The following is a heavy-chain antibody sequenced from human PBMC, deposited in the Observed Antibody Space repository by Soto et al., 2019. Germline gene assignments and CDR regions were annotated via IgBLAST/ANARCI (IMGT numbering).Heavy chain of an antibody. CDR2: ISAYNGNT. V-gene: IGHV1-18*01. J-gene: IGHJ5*02. CDR1: GYTFMNYG. D-gene: IGHD6-19*01. Sequence: QVQLVQSGAEVKKPGASVKVSCKASGYTFMNYGINWVRQAPGQGLEWMGWISAYNGNTDYAQKFQGRVTMTTDTSTSXAYXELXIXXXXXTAXXYXAXDPLTRYSSGWNWFDPWGQGTLVTVSS. CDR3: AXDPLTRYSSGWNWFDP.